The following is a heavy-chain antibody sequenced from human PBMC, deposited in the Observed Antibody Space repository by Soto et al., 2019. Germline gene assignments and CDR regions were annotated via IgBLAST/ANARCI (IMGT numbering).Heavy chain of an antibody. Sequence: ASVKVSCKASGYTFTDYYMHWVRQAPGQGLEWMGWINPNSGGTNYAQKFQGRVTMTRDTSISTAYMELSRLRSDDTAVYYCARKLEIRGSCYYYYDMDVWGQGTTVTVSS. V-gene: IGHV1-2*02. CDR2: INPNSGGT. CDR3: ARKLEIRGSCYYYYDMDV. J-gene: IGHJ6*02. CDR1: GYTFTDYY. D-gene: IGHD1-7*01.